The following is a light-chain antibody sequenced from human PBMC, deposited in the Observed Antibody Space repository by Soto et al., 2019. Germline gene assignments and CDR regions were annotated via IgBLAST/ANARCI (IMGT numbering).Light chain of an antibody. Sequence: EIVLTQSPGTLSLSPGEGATLSCRASQSIGGNFLAWYQQRRGQAPRLLIHGASNRATGIPDRFSGSGSGTDFTLTITRLEPEDFATYFCLSGHSRPFGGGTKVEIK. CDR2: GAS. J-gene: IGKJ4*01. CDR3: LSGHSRP. CDR1: QSIGGNF. V-gene: IGKV3-20*01.